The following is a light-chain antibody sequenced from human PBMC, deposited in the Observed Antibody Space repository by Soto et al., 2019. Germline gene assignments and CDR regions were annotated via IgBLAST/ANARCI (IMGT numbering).Light chain of an antibody. V-gene: IGLV2-11*01. CDR3: CSYAGRSTFYV. J-gene: IGLJ1*01. CDR1: SSDVGGYGY. Sequence: QSVLTQPRSVSGSHGQSVTISCTGTSSDVGGYGYVSWYQQHPGKAPKLMIYDVYNRPSGVPDRFSGSKSGNTASLTISGLQADDEAVYYCCSYAGRSTFYVFGTGTKVTVL. CDR2: DVY.